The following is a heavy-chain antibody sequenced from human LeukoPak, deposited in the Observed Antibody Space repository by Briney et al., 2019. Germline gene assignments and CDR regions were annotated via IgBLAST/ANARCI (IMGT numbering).Heavy chain of an antibody. CDR1: GFTFSNYG. D-gene: IGHD2-2*01. CDR2: ISYDGSNK. V-gene: IGHV3-33*05. J-gene: IGHJ4*02. CDR3: ARGGLGYCSSTSCYPFDY. Sequence: PGGSLRLSCEGSGFTFSNYGMHWVRQAPGKRLEWVAVISYDGSNKYYADSVKGRFTISRDNSKDTLYLQMNSLRAEDTAVYYCARGGLGYCSSTSCYPFDYWGQGTLVTVSS.